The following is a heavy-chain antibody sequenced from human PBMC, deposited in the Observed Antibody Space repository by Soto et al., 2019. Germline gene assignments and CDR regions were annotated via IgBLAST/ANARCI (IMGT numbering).Heavy chain of an antibody. CDR3: ARDERWYYDFWSGSSFDP. D-gene: IGHD3-3*01. Sequence: QVQLVQSGAEVRKPGSSVKVSCKASGGTFSRHAISWVRQAPGQGLEWMGGIIPIFGTANYAQKFQGRVTITADKSTSTAYMELSSLRSEDTAVYYCARDERWYYDFWSGSSFDPWGQGTLVTVSS. CDR1: GGTFSRHA. CDR2: IIPIFGTA. V-gene: IGHV1-69*06. J-gene: IGHJ5*02.